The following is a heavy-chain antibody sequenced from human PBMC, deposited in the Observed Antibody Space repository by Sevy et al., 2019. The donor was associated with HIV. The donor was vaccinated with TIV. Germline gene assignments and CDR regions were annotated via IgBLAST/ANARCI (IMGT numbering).Heavy chain of an antibody. Sequence: GGSLRLSCAASGFTFSSAWMSWVRLAPGKGLEWVGRIKSKTDGGTIDYAAPVKGRFTISREDSKNTLDLQMNSLKTEVTAFYYCITDPGYRGYDEEVINYYYYGMDVWGQGTTVTVSS. CDR1: GFTFSSAW. V-gene: IGHV3-15*01. CDR2: IKSKTDGGTI. D-gene: IGHD5-12*01. J-gene: IGHJ6*02. CDR3: ITDPGYRGYDEEVINYYYYGMDV.